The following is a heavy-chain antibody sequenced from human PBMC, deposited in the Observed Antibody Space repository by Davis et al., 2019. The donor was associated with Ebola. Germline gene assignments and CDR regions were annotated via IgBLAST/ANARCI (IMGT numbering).Heavy chain of an antibody. CDR3: ARGWDSSSSDY. Sequence: AASVKVSCKASGFTFSSYAISWVRQAPGQGLEWMGWISAYNGNTNYAQKLQGRVTMTTDTSTSTAYMELRSLRSDDTAVYYCARGWDSSSSDYWGQGTLVTVSS. J-gene: IGHJ4*02. CDR2: ISAYNGNT. D-gene: IGHD6-6*01. V-gene: IGHV1-18*01. CDR1: GFTFSSYA.